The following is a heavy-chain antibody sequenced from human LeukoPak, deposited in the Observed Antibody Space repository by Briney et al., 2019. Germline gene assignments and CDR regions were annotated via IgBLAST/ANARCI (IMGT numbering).Heavy chain of an antibody. J-gene: IGHJ4*02. CDR3: ARDKFGLFFDY. V-gene: IGHV4-31*03. CDR1: GVSISSGDYY. Sequence: SETLFLTCTVSGVSISSGDYYWSWVRQHPGKGLEWMGYIHHSGSPYYNPSLKSRLTISVDMSKNQFSLKLSSVTAADTAVYYCARDKFGLFFDYWGQGSLVTVSS. CDR2: IHHSGSP. D-gene: IGHD3/OR15-3a*01.